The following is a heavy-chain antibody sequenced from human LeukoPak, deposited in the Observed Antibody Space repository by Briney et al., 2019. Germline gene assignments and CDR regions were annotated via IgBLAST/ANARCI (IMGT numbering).Heavy chain of an antibody. J-gene: IGHJ6*03. CDR3: ARDFSSSSTVYYYYYMDV. Sequence: GGSLRLSCAASGFTFSSYEMNWVRQAPGKGLEWVSYISSSGSTIYYADSVKGRFTISRDNAKNSLYLQMNSLRAADTAIYYCARDFSSSSTVYYYYYMDVWGKGTTVTVSS. CDR1: GFTFSSYE. CDR2: ISSSGSTI. D-gene: IGHD6-6*01. V-gene: IGHV3-48*03.